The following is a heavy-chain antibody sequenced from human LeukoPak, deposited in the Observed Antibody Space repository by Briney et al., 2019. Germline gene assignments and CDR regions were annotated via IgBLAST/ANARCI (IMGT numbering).Heavy chain of an antibody. V-gene: IGHV3-7*03. D-gene: IGHD3-9*01. J-gene: IGHJ6*02. CDR3: ARDLNYDILTGYGMDV. CDR1: GFTFSSYW. Sequence: GGSLRLSCAASGFTFSSYWMSWVRQAPGKGLGWVANIKQDGSEKYYVDSVKGRLTISRDNAKNSLYLQMNSLRAEDTAVYYCARDLNYDILTGYGMDVWGQGTTVTVSS. CDR2: IKQDGSEK.